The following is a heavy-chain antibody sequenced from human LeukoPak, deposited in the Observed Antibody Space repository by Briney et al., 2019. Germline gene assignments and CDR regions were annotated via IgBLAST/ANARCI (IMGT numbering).Heavy chain of an antibody. J-gene: IGHJ5*02. CDR2: INHSGST. V-gene: IGHV4-34*09. CDR1: GGSFSGYY. CDR3: ARDNKNHGDSNWFDP. D-gene: IGHD4-17*01. Sequence: SETLSLTCAVYGGSFSGYYWSWIRQPPGKGLEWIGEINHSGSTNYNPSLKSRVTISVDTSKNQFSLKLSSVTAADTAVYYCARDNKNHGDSNWFDPWGQGTLVTVSS.